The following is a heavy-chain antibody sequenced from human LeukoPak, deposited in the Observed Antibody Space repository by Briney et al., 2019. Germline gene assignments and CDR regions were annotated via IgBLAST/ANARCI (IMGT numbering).Heavy chain of an antibody. CDR1: GFTVSGNY. CDR2: MTRSGTI. V-gene: IGHV3-69-1*01. J-gene: IGHJ3*02. Sequence: GGSLRLSCAASGFTVSGNYMSWVRQAPGKGLEWVATMTRSGTIYYADSVKGRFTIFRDNAKNSVYLQMNSLRDEDTALYSCARAQTMFWEFDGFDIWGRGTKVTVSS. D-gene: IGHD3-10*02. CDR3: ARAQTMFWEFDGFDI.